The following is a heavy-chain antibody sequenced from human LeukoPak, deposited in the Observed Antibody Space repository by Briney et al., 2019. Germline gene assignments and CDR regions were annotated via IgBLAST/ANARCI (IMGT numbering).Heavy chain of an antibody. D-gene: IGHD2-15*01. CDR3: ARALSPYCSGGSCYQWNHDY. CDR2: INPNSGGT. V-gene: IGHV1-2*02. J-gene: IGHJ4*02. Sequence: ASVTLSCQASGYTFTGYYMHWVRHAPGQGLEWMGWINPNSGGTNYAQKFQGRVTMTRDTSISTAYMELSRLRSDDTAVYYCARALSPYCSGGSCYQWNHDYWGQGTLVTVSS. CDR1: GYTFTGYY.